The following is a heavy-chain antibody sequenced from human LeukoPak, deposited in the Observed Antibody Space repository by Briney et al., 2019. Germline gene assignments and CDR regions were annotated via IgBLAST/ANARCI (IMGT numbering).Heavy chain of an antibody. CDR1: GFTFSSYA. Sequence: GGSLRLSCAASGFTFSSYAMSWVRQAPGKGLEYVSAINTNGGRTFYANSVKGRFTISRDNSKNTLYLQMGSLTAEDMAIYYCAKDGFGELGSYFDYWGQGTLVTVSS. CDR2: INTNGGRT. D-gene: IGHD3-10*01. CDR3: AKDGFGELGSYFDY. J-gene: IGHJ4*02. V-gene: IGHV3-64*01.